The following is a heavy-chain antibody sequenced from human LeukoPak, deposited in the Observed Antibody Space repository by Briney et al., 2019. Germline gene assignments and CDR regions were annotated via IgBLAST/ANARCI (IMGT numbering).Heavy chain of an antibody. Sequence: GGSLRLSCAACGFTFSSYAMSWVRQAPGKGLEWVSAISGSGGSTYYADSVKGRFTISRDNSKNTLYLQMNSLRAEDTAVYYCAKAIYCTNGVCYLGYFDYWGQGTLVTVSS. D-gene: IGHD2-8*01. CDR2: ISGSGGST. CDR1: GFTFSSYA. CDR3: AKAIYCTNGVCYLGYFDY. V-gene: IGHV3-23*01. J-gene: IGHJ4*02.